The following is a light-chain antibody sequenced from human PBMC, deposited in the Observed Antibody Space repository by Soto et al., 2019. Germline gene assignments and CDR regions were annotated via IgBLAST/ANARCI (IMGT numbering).Light chain of an antibody. J-gene: IGKJ2*01. CDR2: AAS. CDR3: QESYVSPYT. V-gene: IGKV1-39*01. CDR1: QNINNY. Sequence: DIQMTQSPSSLSASAGDRVTITCRASQNINNYLNWYQQKPGQAPKLLIYAASRLQSGVPSRFRGSGSRTDFTLTISSLQPEDFATYYCQESYVSPYTFGQGTKLGTK.